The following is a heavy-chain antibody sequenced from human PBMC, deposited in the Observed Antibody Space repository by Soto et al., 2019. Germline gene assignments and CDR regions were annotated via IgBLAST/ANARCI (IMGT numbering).Heavy chain of an antibody. CDR3: ARATVARRAHLTRRNDY. CDR2: ISDYNGNT. D-gene: IGHD4-17*01. V-gene: IGHV1-18*01. CDR1: GYTFTSYS. J-gene: IGHJ4*02. Sequence: QVQLVQSGAEVKKPGASVKVSCKASGYTFTSYSISWVRQAPGQGLEWMGWISDYNGNTNYAQKLQGRVTMTTDTSTSTAYMELRSLRSDDTAVYYCARATVARRAHLTRRNDYWGQGTLVTVSS.